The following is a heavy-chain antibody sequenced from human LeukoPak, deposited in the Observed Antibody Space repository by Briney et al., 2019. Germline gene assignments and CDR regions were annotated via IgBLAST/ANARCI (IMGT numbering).Heavy chain of an antibody. CDR2: INWNGGST. V-gene: IGHV3-20*04. CDR1: GFTFRSYD. CDR3: ARGGGYSSGWFPFFYFDY. Sequence: GGSLRLSCAASGFTFRSYDMHWVRQATGKGLEWVSGINWNGGSTGYADSVKGRFTISRDNAKNSLYLQMNSLRAEDTALYYCARGGGYSSGWFPFFYFDYWGQGTLVTVSS. J-gene: IGHJ4*02. D-gene: IGHD6-19*01.